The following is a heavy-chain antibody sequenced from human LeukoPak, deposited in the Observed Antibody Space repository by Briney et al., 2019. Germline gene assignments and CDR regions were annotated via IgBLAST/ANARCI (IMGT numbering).Heavy chain of an antibody. Sequence: SETLSLTCAVSGYSISSGDYWAWVRQPPGKGLEWIGSIYHSGNTYYNSPLKSPVSTSVATSKNQFSLKMTSTTAADTAIYYCARDTRYYYDSSGYFYLGFDYWGQGTLVTVSS. CDR3: ARDTRYYYDSSGYFYLGFDY. D-gene: IGHD3-22*01. V-gene: IGHV4-38-2*02. J-gene: IGHJ4*02. CDR1: GYSISSGDY. CDR2: IYHSGNT.